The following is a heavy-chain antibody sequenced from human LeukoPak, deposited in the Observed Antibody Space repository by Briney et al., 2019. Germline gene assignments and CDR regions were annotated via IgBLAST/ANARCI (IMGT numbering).Heavy chain of an antibody. J-gene: IGHJ1*01. CDR1: GITVSSNY. V-gene: IGHV3-53*01. D-gene: IGHD3-22*01. CDR2: IYSGGST. Sequence: PGGSLRLSCAASGITVSSNYMSWVRQAPGKGLEWVSVIYSGGSTYYADSVKGRFTISRDNSKNTLYLQMNSLRAEDTAVYYCASGYYDSSFQHWGQGTLVTVSS. CDR3: ASGYYDSSFQH.